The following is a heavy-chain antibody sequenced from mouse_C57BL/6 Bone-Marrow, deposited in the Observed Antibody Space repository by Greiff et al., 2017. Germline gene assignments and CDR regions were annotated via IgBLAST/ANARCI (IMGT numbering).Heavy chain of an antibody. D-gene: IGHD1-1*01. V-gene: IGHV5-17*01. CDR2: ISSGSSTI. J-gene: IGHJ4*01. CDR3: ARRAQLRSHYYAMDY. CDR1: GFTFSDYG. Sequence: EVKLVESGGGLVKPGGSLKLSCAASGFTFSDYGMHWVRQAPEKGLEWVAYISSGSSTIYYAATVKGRFTISRDNAKNTLFLQMTSLRSEDTAMYYCARRAQLRSHYYAMDYWGQGTSVTVSS.